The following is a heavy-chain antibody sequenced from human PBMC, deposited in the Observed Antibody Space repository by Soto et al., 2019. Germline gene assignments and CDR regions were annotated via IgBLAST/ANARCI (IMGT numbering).Heavy chain of an antibody. D-gene: IGHD3-10*01. CDR3: ARESYYYGSGSYYNPDYYGLDV. V-gene: IGHV4-39*02. Sequence: SETLSLTCTVSGGSISSSSYYWGWIRQPPGKGLEWIGNIYYSGSTYYNPSLKSRVTISVDTSKNQFSLSLSSVTAADTAVYYCARESYYYGSGSYYNPDYYGLDVWGQGTTVTVS. CDR1: GGSISSSSYY. CDR2: IYYSGST. J-gene: IGHJ6*02.